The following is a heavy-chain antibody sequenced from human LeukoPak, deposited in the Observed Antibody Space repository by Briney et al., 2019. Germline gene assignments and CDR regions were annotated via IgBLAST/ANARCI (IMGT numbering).Heavy chain of an antibody. CDR3: AKSQYSFASGSSRPLFDY. D-gene: IGHD3-10*01. V-gene: IGHV1-2*02. CDR2: INPNSGGT. J-gene: IGHJ4*02. Sequence: ASVKVSCKASGYTFTGYYMHWVRQARGEGLEWMGWINPNSGGTYLAQKFEARVTLTRDTSINTLYLEMRGLTSDDTAVYYCAKSQYSFASGSSRPLFDYWGPGTLVTVSS. CDR1: GYTFTGYY.